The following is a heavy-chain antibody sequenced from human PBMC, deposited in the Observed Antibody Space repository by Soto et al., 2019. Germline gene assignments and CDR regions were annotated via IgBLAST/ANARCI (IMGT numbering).Heavy chain of an antibody. J-gene: IGHJ6*02. D-gene: IGHD6-6*01. V-gene: IGHV3-30-3*01. Sequence: SLRLSCAASGFTFSSYAMHWVRQAPGKGLEWVAVISYDGSNKYYADSVKGRFTISRDNSKNTLYLQMNSLRAEDTAVYYCARDRLAEYSSSSYYYYYGMDVWGQGTTVTVSS. CDR3: ARDRLAEYSSSSYYYYYGMDV. CDR2: ISYDGSNK. CDR1: GFTFSSYA.